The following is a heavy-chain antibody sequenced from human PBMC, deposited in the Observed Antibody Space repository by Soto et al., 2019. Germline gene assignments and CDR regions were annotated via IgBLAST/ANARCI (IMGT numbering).Heavy chain of an antibody. CDR3: ATRPGFTYSLSP. CDR2: IIPIFGTA. Sequence: ASVKVSCKASGGTFSSYAISWVRQAPGQGLEWMGGIIPIFGTANYAQKFQGRVTITADESTSTAYMELSSLRSEDTAVYYCATRPGFTYSLSPWGQGTLVTVSS. D-gene: IGHD3-16*01. J-gene: IGHJ5*02. V-gene: IGHV1-69*13. CDR1: GGTFSSYA.